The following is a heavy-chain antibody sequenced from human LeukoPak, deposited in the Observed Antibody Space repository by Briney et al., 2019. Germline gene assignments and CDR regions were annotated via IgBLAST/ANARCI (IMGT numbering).Heavy chain of an antibody. CDR3: ARQVIGSHYHDY. J-gene: IGHJ4*02. CDR1: GYSISSDYY. CDR2: MYHSGTS. Sequence: SETLSLTCAVSGYSISSDYYWGWIRQPPGKGLEWIGSMYHSGTSYYNPSLKSRVTVSLDTSKNQFSLRLNSVTAADTAVYYCARQVIGSHYHDYWGQGTLVTVSS. V-gene: IGHV4-38-2*01. D-gene: IGHD1-26*01.